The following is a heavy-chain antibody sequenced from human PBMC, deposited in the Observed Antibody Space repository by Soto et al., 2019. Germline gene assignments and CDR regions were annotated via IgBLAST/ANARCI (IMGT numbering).Heavy chain of an antibody. V-gene: IGHV1-46*01. CDR3: ARDRYDSSGYAPFDAFDI. J-gene: IGHJ3*02. D-gene: IGHD3-22*01. Sequence: ASVKVSCKASGYTFTSYYMHWVRQAPGQGLEWMGIISPSGGSTSYAQKFQGRVTMTRDTSTSTVYMELSSLRSEDTAVYYCARDRYDSSGYAPFDAFDIWGQGTMVTVSS. CDR1: GYTFTSYY. CDR2: ISPSGGST.